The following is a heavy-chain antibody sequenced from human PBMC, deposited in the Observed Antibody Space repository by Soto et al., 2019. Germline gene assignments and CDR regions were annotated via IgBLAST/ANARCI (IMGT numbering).Heavy chain of an antibody. CDR3: AKGVAFDI. CDR1: GFTFDDYA. CDR2: ISWSSGTI. Sequence: GGSLSLSCAASGFTFDDYAMHWVRQAPGKGLEWVSSISWSSGTIAYADSVKGRFTISRDNAKNSLYLQMNSLRAEDTAFYYCAKGVAFDIWGQGTMVTVSS. V-gene: IGHV3-9*01. J-gene: IGHJ3*02.